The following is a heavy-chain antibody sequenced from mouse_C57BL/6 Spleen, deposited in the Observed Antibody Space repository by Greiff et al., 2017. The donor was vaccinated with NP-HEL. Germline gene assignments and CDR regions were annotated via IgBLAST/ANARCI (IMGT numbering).Heavy chain of an antibody. J-gene: IGHJ3*01. D-gene: IGHD1-1*01. V-gene: IGHV2-2*01. CDR3: ARGYYGSSYRLAY. CDR1: GFSLTRYG. CDR2: IWSGGST. Sequence: QVQLQQSGPGLVQPSQSLSITCTVSGFSLTRYGVHWVRQSPGKGLEWLGVIWSGGSTDYNAAFISRLSISKDNSKSQVFFKMNSLQADDTAIYYCARGYYGSSYRLAYWGQGTLVTVSA.